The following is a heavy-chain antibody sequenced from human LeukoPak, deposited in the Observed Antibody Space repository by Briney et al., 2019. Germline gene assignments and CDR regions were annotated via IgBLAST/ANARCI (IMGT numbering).Heavy chain of an antibody. V-gene: IGHV3-30*02. CDR2: IRSDGSNK. CDR1: GFSFSNYG. Sequence: GGSLRLSCAASGFSFSNYGMHWVRQAPGKGLEWVAFIRSDGSNKYYADSVKGRFTISRDNSKNTLYLQMNSLRAEDTAVYYCAKGWFGDYYMDVWGKGTTVTVSS. D-gene: IGHD3-10*01. CDR3: AKGWFGDYYMDV. J-gene: IGHJ6*03.